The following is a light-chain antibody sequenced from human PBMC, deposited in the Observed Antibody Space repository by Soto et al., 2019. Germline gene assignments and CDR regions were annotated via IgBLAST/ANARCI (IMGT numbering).Light chain of an antibody. CDR1: TSNIGTNY. V-gene: IGLV1-47*01. Sequence: QSVLTQPPSASETPGQRVTISCSGGTSNIGTNYVYWYQHLPGRAPKLLIYRTNQRPSGVPDRISGSKSGTSASLAISGLRSEDEADYYCASRDDILSGHWVFGGGTKVTVL. CDR2: RTN. CDR3: ASRDDILSGHWV. J-gene: IGLJ3*02.